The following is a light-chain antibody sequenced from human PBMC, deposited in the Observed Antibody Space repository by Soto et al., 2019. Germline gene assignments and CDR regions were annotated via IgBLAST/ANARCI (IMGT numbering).Light chain of an antibody. Sequence: DTELIQSPATLSLSPGERATLSCRASHTVANFLAWYQHKAGQAPRLLIYDVSNRATGIPARFSGSGSGTDFTLTISSLEPDDFADYYCQQRSNWPPTFGGGTNVEIK. CDR2: DVS. CDR1: HTVANF. V-gene: IGKV3-11*01. CDR3: QQRSNWPPT. J-gene: IGKJ4*01.